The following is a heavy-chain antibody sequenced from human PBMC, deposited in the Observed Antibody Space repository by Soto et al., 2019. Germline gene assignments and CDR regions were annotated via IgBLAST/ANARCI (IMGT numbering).Heavy chain of an antibody. D-gene: IGHD1-1*01. CDR2: ISAHNGNT. CDR3: ARVRYGDY. V-gene: IGHV1-18*01. CDR1: GYTFTRYG. Sequence: QVHLVQSGAEVKKPGASVKVSCKGSGYTFTRYGSTWVRQAPGQGLEWMGWISAHNGNTHYAQKLQGRVTVTTDTSTSSAYMELRSVRSDDTDVSYCARVRYGDYWGQGALVTVSS. J-gene: IGHJ4*02.